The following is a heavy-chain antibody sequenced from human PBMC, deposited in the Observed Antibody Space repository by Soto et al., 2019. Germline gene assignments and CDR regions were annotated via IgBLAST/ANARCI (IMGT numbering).Heavy chain of an antibody. V-gene: IGHV3-30-3*01. Sequence: GGSLRLSCAASGFTFSSYAMHWVRQAPGKGLEWVAVISYDGSNKYYADSVKGRFTISRDNSKNTLYLQMNSLRAEDTAVYYCARDSHQGFYGMDVWGQGTTVTVSS. J-gene: IGHJ6*02. CDR2: ISYDGSNK. CDR3: ARDSHQGFYGMDV. CDR1: GFTFSSYA.